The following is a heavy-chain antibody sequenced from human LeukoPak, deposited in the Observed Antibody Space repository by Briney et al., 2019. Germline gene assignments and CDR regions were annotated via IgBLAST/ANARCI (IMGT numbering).Heavy chain of an antibody. D-gene: IGHD5-18*01. CDR3: ASDGQLWKQARYNWFDP. V-gene: IGHV1-2*02. J-gene: IGHJ5*02. CDR2: ISPNSGGT. CDR1: GYTFTGYY. Sequence: GASVKVSCKASGYTFTGYYIHWVRQAPGQGLDWMGWISPNSGGTNYAQKFQGRVTMTRDTSISTAYMELSRLRSDDTAVYYCASDGQLWKQARYNWFDPWGQGTLVTVSS.